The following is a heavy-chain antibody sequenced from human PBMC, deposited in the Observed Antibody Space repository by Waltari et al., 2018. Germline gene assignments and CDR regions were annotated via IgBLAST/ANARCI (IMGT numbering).Heavy chain of an antibody. Sequence: QLQLQESGPGLVKPSETLSLTCTVSGGSISSSSSYWCWIRQPPGKGLEWIGSIYYSGSTYYNPSLKSRVTISVDTSKNQFSLKLSSVTAADTAVYYCARHPAMTIMLWYFDLWGRGTLVTVSS. D-gene: IGHD2-8*01. J-gene: IGHJ2*01. CDR2: IYYSGST. CDR1: GGSISSSSSY. V-gene: IGHV4-39*01. CDR3: ARHPAMTIMLWYFDL.